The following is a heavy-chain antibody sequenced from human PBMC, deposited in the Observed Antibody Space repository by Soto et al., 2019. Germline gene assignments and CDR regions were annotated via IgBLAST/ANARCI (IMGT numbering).Heavy chain of an antibody. Sequence: QVQLVQSGAEVKKPGSSVKVSCKASGGTFSTYTITWVRQAPGQGFEWMGRIIPIIGIINYAQKFQGRVTISADKFPGTAYMELTGLRSDDTAVYYCAGDPDSHYNDSHASSYPWGQGTLVTVSS. CDR3: AGDPDSHYNDSHASSYP. D-gene: IGHD4-4*01. J-gene: IGHJ5*02. CDR1: GGTFSTYT. V-gene: IGHV1-69*08. CDR2: IIPIIGII.